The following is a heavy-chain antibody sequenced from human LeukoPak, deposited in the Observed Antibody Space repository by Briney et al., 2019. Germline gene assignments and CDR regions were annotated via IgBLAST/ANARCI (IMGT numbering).Heavy chain of an antibody. CDR3: AKAFAPIVVVVADHFDY. Sequence: GGSLRLSCAASGFTFSSYAMSWVRQAPGKGLEWVSAISGSGGSTYYADSVKGRFTISRDNSKSTLYLQMNSLRAEDTAVYYCAKAFAPIVVVVADHFDYWGQGTLVTVSS. D-gene: IGHD2-15*01. CDR2: ISGSGGST. CDR1: GFTFSSYA. V-gene: IGHV3-23*01. J-gene: IGHJ4*02.